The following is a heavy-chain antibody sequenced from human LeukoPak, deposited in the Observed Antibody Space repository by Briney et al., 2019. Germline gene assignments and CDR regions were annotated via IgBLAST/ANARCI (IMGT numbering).Heavy chain of an antibody. D-gene: IGHD6-19*01. V-gene: IGHV3-23*01. CDR3: AKDSNGWYQRGSNYFDY. CDR1: GFTFTSYA. J-gene: IGHJ4*02. Sequence: PGGSPRLSCAASGFTFTSYAMNRVRQAPRKGLEWVSTISGSGSSTYYVDSVKGRFTISRDNSKNTLYLQMNSLRAEDTAEYYCAKDSNGWYQRGSNYFDYWGQGTLVTVSS. CDR2: ISGSGSST.